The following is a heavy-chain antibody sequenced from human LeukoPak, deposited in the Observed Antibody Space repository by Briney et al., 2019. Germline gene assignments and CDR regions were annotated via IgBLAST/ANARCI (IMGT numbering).Heavy chain of an antibody. Sequence: GGSLRLSCAASGFTFSDYYMSWIRQAPGKGLEWVSYISSGGSTIYYADSVKGQFTISRDNAKNSLYLQMNGLRAEDTAVYYCARPRVEYNTSSEDSWGQGTLVTVSS. V-gene: IGHV3-11*04. CDR1: GFTFSDYY. D-gene: IGHD6-6*01. CDR2: ISSGGSTI. CDR3: ARPRVEYNTSSEDS. J-gene: IGHJ4*02.